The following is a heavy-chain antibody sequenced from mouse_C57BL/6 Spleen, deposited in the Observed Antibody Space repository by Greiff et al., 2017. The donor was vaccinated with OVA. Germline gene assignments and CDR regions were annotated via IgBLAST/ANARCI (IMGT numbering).Heavy chain of an antibody. D-gene: IGHD3-2*02. CDR2: IFPGSGST. V-gene: IGHV1-75*01. Sequence: VKLMESGPELVKPGASVKISCKASGYTFTDYYINWVKQRPGQGLEWIGWIFPGSGSTYYNEKFKGKATLTVDKSSSTAYMLLSSLTSEDSAVYFCARGDSSGYVEAMDYWGQGTSVTVSS. CDR1: GYTFTDYY. J-gene: IGHJ4*01. CDR3: ARGDSSGYVEAMDY.